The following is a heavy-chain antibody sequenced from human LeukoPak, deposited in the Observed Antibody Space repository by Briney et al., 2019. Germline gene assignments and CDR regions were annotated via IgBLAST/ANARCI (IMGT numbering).Heavy chain of an antibody. D-gene: IGHD5-24*01. Sequence: GGSLRLSSAASGFTFNNYWMSWVLQAPGKGLECVANIKQDGSDKYYVDSVKGRFTISRDNAKNSLYLQMNSLRAEDTALYYCARLATTPTFDYWGQGTLVTVSS. CDR1: GFTFNNYW. J-gene: IGHJ4*02. V-gene: IGHV3-7*01. CDR2: IKQDGSDK. CDR3: ARLATTPTFDY.